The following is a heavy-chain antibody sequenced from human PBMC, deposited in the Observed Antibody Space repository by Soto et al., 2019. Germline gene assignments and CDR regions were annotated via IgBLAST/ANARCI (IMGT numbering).Heavy chain of an antibody. J-gene: IGHJ4*02. V-gene: IGHV1-69*12. D-gene: IGHD5-12*01. CDR1: GGTFNSYV. CDR3: ARDLGSGYDPGDY. Sequence: QVQLVQSGAEVKKPGSSVKVSCKASGGTFNSYVFNWVRQAPGQGLEWMGGIISIFGTPNYGQKCQGRVTITAGESTSTGFMELSSLTSEDTAIYYCARDLGSGYDPGDYWGQGTLVTVSS. CDR2: IISIFGTP.